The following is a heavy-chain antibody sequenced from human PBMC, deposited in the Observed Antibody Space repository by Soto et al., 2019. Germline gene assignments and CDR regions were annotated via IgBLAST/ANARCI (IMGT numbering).Heavy chain of an antibody. V-gene: IGHV1-18*04. J-gene: IGHJ5*02. CDR2: ISGYNGNT. D-gene: IGHD2-2*01. CDR3: ARDEVPAANWLDP. Sequence: ASVKVSCKASGYTFTGYYIHWVRQAPGQGLEWMGWISGYNGNTNHAQKFQGRVTMTTDTSTSTAYMELRSLGFDDTAVYYCARDEVPAANWLDPWGQGTLVTVSS. CDR1: GYTFTGYY.